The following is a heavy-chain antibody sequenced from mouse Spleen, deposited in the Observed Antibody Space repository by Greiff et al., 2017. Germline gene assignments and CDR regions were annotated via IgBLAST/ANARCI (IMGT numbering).Heavy chain of an antibody. J-gene: IGHJ2*01. Sequence: VQVVESGAELARPGASVKLSCKASGYTFTSYGISWVKQRTGQGLEWIGEIYPRSGNTYYNEKFKGKATLTADKSSSTAYMELRSLTSEDSAVYFCARYYGNYPDYWGQGTTLTVSS. D-gene: IGHD2-1*01. CDR1: GYTFTSYG. CDR2: IYPRSGNT. V-gene: IGHV1-81*01. CDR3: ARYYGNYPDY.